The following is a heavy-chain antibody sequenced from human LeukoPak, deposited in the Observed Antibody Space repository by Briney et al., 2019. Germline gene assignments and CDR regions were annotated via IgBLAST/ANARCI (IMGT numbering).Heavy chain of an antibody. V-gene: IGHV3-48*03. CDR3: ARAHNWKYGSFDF. J-gene: IGHJ4*02. D-gene: IGHD1-7*01. Sequence: GGSLRLSCAASGFTFSSYEMNWVRQAPGKGLEWVSYISRSGSIIYYADSVKGRFTISRDNAKNSLYLQMNSLRAEDTAVYYCARAHNWKYGSFDFWGQGTLVTVSS. CDR2: ISRSGSII. CDR1: GFTFSSYE.